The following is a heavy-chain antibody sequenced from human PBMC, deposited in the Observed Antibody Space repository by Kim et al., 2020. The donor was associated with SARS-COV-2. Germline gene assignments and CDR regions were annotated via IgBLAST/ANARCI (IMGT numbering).Heavy chain of an antibody. D-gene: IGHD5-18*01. CDR1: GGSISSYY. CDR2: IYYSGST. CDR3: ARDHHSYGLDY. V-gene: IGHV4-59*01. J-gene: IGHJ4*02. Sequence: SETLSLTCTVSGGSISSYYLSWIRQPPGKGLEWIGYIYYSGSTNYNPSLKSRVTISVDTSKNQFSLKLSSVTAADTAVYYCARDHHSYGLDYWGQGTLVTVSS.